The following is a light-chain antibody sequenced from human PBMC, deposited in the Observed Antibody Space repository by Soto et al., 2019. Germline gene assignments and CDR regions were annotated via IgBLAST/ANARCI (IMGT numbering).Light chain of an antibody. CDR1: SSDVGGYNF. V-gene: IGLV2-8*01. CDR2: EVT. CDR3: YSYAGSNNYV. Sequence: QSALTQPPSASGSPGQSVTISCTGTSSDVGGYNFVSRYQHHPGKAPKLMIYEVTKRPSGVPDRFSGSKSGNTASLTVSGLQADDEADYYCYSYAGSNNYVFGTGTKLTVL. J-gene: IGLJ1*01.